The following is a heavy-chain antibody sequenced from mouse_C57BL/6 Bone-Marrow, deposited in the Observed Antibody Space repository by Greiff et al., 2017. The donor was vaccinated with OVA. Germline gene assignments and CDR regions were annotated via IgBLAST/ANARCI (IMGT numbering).Heavy chain of an antibody. CDR1: GYTFTSYW. V-gene: IGHV1-74*01. Sequence: VQLQQPGAELVKPGASVKVSCKASGYTFTSYWMHWVKQRPGQGLEWIGRIHPSDSDTNYNQKFKCKATLTVDKSSSTAYMQLSSLTSEDSAVYYCASFYYYGSSLAYWGQGTLVTVSA. CDR2: IHPSDSDT. J-gene: IGHJ3*01. CDR3: ASFYYYGSSLAY. D-gene: IGHD1-1*01.